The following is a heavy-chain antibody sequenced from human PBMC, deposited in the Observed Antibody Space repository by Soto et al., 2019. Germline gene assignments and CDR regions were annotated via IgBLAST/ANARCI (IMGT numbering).Heavy chain of an antibody. CDR2: IWYDGSNK. CDR1: GFTFSSYG. D-gene: IGHD2-2*01. CDR3: ARGDCSSTSCYEFRY. Sequence: QVPLVESGGGVVQPGRSLRLSCAASGFTFSSYGMHWVRQAPGKGLEWVAVIWYDGSNKYYADSVKGRFTISRDNSKNTLYLQMNSLRAEDTAVYYCARGDCSSTSCYEFRYWGQGTLVTVSS. J-gene: IGHJ4*02. V-gene: IGHV3-33*01.